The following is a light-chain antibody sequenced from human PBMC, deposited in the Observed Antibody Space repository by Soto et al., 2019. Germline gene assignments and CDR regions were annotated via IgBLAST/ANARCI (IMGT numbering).Light chain of an antibody. J-gene: IGKJ4*01. Sequence: QLTQSPSSLSASVGDRVTITCRASQGIGTYLAWYQQKPGKAPKLLLFAASTLQSGVPSRFSGSGSGTDFALTISSLQPEDFATFYCQQLNSFPFIFGGGTRVEIK. CDR3: QQLNSFPFI. CDR1: QGIGTY. V-gene: IGKV1-9*01. CDR2: AAS.